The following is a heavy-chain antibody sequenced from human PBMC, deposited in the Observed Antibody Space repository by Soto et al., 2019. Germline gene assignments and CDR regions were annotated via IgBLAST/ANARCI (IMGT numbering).Heavy chain of an antibody. D-gene: IGHD2-21*02. CDR1: GGTFSSYA. J-gene: IGHJ5*02. V-gene: IGHV1-69*13. CDR3: ARVRGPYCGGDCYPPTPSWFDP. Sequence: SVKVSCKASGGTFSSYAISWVRQAPGQGLEWMGGIIPIFGTANYAQKFQGRVTITADESTSTAYMELSSLSSEDTAVYYCARVRGPYCGGDCYPPTPSWFDPWG. CDR2: IIPIFGTA.